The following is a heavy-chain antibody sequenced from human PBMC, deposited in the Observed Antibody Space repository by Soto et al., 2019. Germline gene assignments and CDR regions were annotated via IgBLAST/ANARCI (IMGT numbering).Heavy chain of an antibody. CDR2: IWYDGSNK. Sequence: QVQLVESGGGAVQPGRSLRLSCAASGFTFSSYGMNWVRQAPGKGLEWVALIWYDGSNKYYVDSVKGRFSISRDNSKNTPYLQMNSLRTEDTAVYYCAREGTMVRGFDCWGQGTLVTVSS. D-gene: IGHD3-10*01. J-gene: IGHJ4*02. CDR3: AREGTMVRGFDC. V-gene: IGHV3-33*01. CDR1: GFTFSSYG.